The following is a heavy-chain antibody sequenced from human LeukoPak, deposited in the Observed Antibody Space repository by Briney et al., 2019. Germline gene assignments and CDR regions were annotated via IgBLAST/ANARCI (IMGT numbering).Heavy chain of an antibody. CDR1: GYTFTSYG. J-gene: IGHJ4*02. CDR2: ISGYNAST. CDR3: ARAPKADTYDYSAY. Sequence: ASVKVSCKASGYTFTSYGIIWVRQAPGQGLEWMGWISGYNASTNYAPRLQGRVTLTADTSTNTAYMELRSLRSDDTAVYYCARAPKADTYDYSAYWGQGTLVTVSS. V-gene: IGHV1-18*01. D-gene: IGHD3-16*01.